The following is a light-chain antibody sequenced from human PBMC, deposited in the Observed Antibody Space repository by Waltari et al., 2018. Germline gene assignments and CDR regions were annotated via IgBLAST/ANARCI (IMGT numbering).Light chain of an antibody. V-gene: IGKV3-15*01. CDR3: QQYNKWPLT. J-gene: IGKJ3*01. CDR1: QSVSSN. Sequence: EIVMTQSPATLSVSPGERVTLSCRASQSVSSNLAWYQQTPGQPPRLLIYGASTRATGIPARFSGSGSGTEFTLTISSLQSEDFAVYYCQQYNKWPLTFGPGTKVDIK. CDR2: GAS.